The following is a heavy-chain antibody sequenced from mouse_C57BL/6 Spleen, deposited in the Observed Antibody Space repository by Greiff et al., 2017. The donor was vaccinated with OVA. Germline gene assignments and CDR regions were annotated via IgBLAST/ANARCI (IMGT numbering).Heavy chain of an antibody. CDR1: GYTFTNYW. D-gene: IGHD2-1*01. CDR3: ARGGYYGTYYAMDY. Sequence: QVQLQQSGAELVRPGTSVKMSCKASGYTFTNYWIGWAKQRPGHGLEWIGDIYPGGGYTNYNEKFKGKATLTADKSSSTAYMQFSSLTSEDSAIDYCARGGYYGTYYAMDYWGQGTSVTVSS. V-gene: IGHV1-63*01. CDR2: IYPGGGYT. J-gene: IGHJ4*01.